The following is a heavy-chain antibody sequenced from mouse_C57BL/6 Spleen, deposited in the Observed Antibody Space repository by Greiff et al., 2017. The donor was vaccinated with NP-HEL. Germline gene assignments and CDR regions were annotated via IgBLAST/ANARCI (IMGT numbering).Heavy chain of an antibody. J-gene: IGHJ1*03. CDR2: IWSGGST. CDR3: ARKHGSSYVGYFDV. D-gene: IGHD1-1*01. Sequence: QVQLKESGPGLVQPSQSLSITCTVSGFSLTSYGVHWVRQSPGKGLEWLGVIWSGGSTDYNAAFISRLSISKDNSKSQVFFKMNSLQADDTAIYYCARKHGSSYVGYFDVWGTGTTVTVSS. CDR1: GFSLTSYG. V-gene: IGHV2-2*01.